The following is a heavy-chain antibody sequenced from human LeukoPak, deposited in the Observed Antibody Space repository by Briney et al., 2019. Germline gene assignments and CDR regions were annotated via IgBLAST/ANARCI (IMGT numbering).Heavy chain of an antibody. CDR3: AKAATYFYGSVTYDWFES. Sequence: GGSLKLSCEASGFTFSSYWMHWDRQIPGKGLMWVSRIESNGLTLYADSVRDRFTISRDNGKNTIYLQMNSLRVDDTAIYYCAKAATYFYGSVTYDWFESWGQGTLVTVSS. CDR2: IESNGLT. V-gene: IGHV3-74*01. CDR1: GFTFSSYW. J-gene: IGHJ5*01. D-gene: IGHD3-10*01.